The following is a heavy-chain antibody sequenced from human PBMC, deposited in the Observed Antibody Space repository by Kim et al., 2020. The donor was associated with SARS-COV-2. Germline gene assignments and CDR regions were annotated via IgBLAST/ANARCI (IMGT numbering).Heavy chain of an antibody. J-gene: IGHJ4*02. CDR1: GGSFSHSSYY. CDR3: ARLVRTFGAFDY. V-gene: IGHV4-39*01. CDR2: IYYGGST. D-gene: IGHD2-2*01. Sequence: SETLSLTCTVSGGSFSHSSYYWGWIRQPPGKGLEWIANIYYGGSTFYNPSLKNRVTTSVDTSKMKFSLRLYSVTAADTAVYYCARLVRTFGAFDYWGQGILVTVSS.